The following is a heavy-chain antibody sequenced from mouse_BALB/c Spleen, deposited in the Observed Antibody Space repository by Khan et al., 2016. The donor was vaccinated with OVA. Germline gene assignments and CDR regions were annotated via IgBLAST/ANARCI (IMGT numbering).Heavy chain of an antibody. CDR3: VRGRAY. V-gene: IGHV3-2*02. CDR1: GYSITSDYA. J-gene: IGHJ3*01. CDR2: ISYSGRT. Sequence: EVQLQESGPGLVKPSLSLSLTCTVTGYSITSDYAWNWIRQFPGHKLEWMGYISYSGRTSYTPSLQSRISITRATSKNQFFLQLNSVTTEDTATYFCVRGRAYWGQGTLVTVSA. D-gene: IGHD3-3*01.